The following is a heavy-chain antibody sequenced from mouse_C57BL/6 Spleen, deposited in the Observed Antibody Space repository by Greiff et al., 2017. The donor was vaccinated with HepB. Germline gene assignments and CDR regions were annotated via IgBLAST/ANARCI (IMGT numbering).Heavy chain of an antibody. D-gene: IGHD1-1*01. CDR3: ARGGNYYGSPYYFDY. Sequence: QVQLQQPGAELVMPGASVKLSCKASGYTFTSYWMHWVKQRPGQGLEWIGEIDPSDSYTNYNQKFKGKSTLTVDKSSSTAYMQLSSLTYEDSAVYYCARGGNYYGSPYYFDYWGQGTTLTVSS. CDR2: IDPSDSYT. CDR1: GYTFTSYW. V-gene: IGHV1-69*01. J-gene: IGHJ2*01.